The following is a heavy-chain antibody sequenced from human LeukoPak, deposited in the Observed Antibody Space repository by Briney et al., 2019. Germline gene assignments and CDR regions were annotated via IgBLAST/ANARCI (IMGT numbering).Heavy chain of an antibody. V-gene: IGHV3-33*06. D-gene: IGHD4-11*01. CDR3: AKDAQRGFDYSNSLEY. CDR1: GFTFSHYG. CDR2: IWSDGSNK. J-gene: IGHJ4*02. Sequence: PERSLRLSCAASGFTFSHYGFHWVRQAPSKGLEWVAVIWSDGSNKYYGDSMKGRFIIYRDDSQNTVYLQMNSLGAEDTAVYYCAKDAQRGFDYSNSLEYWGQGSLVTVSS.